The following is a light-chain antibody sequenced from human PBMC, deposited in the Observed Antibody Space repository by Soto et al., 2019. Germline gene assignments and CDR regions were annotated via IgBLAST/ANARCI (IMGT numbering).Light chain of an antibody. V-gene: IGLV2-14*01. Sequence: QSVLTQPASVSGSPGQSIAISCTGTSSDVGGYNYVSWYQQHPGKAPKLMVYDVSNRPSGVSNRFSGSKSGNTASLTISGLQAEDEYDYYCSSYTSSSTYVFGTGTKLTVL. CDR1: SSDVGGYNY. CDR2: DVS. CDR3: SSYTSSSTYV. J-gene: IGLJ1*01.